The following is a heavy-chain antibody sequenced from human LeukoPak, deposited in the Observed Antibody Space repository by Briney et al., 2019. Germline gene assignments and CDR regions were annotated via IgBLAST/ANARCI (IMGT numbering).Heavy chain of an antibody. CDR2: TSKDGSHT. Sequence: GGSLRLSCAASGFTFSDFWMHWVRQAPGKGPEWLSRTSKDGSHTVYADSAKGRFTASRDNTKNTVYLEVTNLRPEDTAVYYCTRGGYSGSHYRFSWGQGTPVTVAS. V-gene: IGHV3-74*01. CDR3: TRGGYSGSHYRFS. CDR1: GFTFSDFW. D-gene: IGHD6-25*01. J-gene: IGHJ4*02.